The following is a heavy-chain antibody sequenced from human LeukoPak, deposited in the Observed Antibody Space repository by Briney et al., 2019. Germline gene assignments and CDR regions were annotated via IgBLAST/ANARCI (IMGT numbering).Heavy chain of an antibody. D-gene: IGHD1-26*01. CDR3: AKGVQELRGYFDY. CDR1: GFTFSSNA. Sequence: GGSLRLSCAASGFTFSSNAMSWVRQAPGKGLEWVSGISHSGSDTQYADSVKGRFTISRDTSKSTLFLQMNSLRAEDTAVYYCAKGVQELRGYFDYWGQGTLVTVSS. J-gene: IGHJ4*02. CDR2: ISHSGSDT. V-gene: IGHV3-23*01.